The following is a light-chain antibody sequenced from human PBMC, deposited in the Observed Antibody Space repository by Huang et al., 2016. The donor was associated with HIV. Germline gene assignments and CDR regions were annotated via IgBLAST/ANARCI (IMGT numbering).Light chain of an antibody. CDR1: QSISSNY. CDR3: QQYGSSPPWT. V-gene: IGKV3-20*01. J-gene: IGKJ1*01. Sequence: EIVLTQSPGTLSLSPGERATLSCRASQSISSNYLVWYQQKPGQAPRPLIYGASSRATGIPGRFSGSGSGTDFTLTISRLEPEDFAVYYCQQYGSSPPWTFGQGTKVEIK. CDR2: GAS.